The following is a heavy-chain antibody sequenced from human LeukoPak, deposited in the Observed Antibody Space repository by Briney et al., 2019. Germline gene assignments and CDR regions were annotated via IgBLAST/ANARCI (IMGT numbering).Heavy chain of an antibody. CDR1: GFTFSDYY. J-gene: IGHJ4*02. V-gene: IGHV3-11*06. CDR3: ARGDGYSYAVALDY. D-gene: IGHD3-22*01. Sequence: GGSLRLSCAASGFTFSDYYMNWIRQAPGKGLEWVSYISNSGSYTNYADSVKGRFTISRENSKNSLYLQMNSLRPEDTAVYYCARGDGYSYAVALDYWGQGTLAT. CDR2: ISNSGSYT.